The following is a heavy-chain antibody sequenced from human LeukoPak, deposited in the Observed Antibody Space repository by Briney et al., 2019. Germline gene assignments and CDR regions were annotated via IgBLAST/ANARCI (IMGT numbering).Heavy chain of an antibody. V-gene: IGHV4-38-2*02. D-gene: IGHD5-12*01. Sequence: SETLSLTCTVSGYSISSGYYWGWIRQPPGKGLEWIGSIYHSGSTYYNPSLKSRVTISVDTSKNQFSLKLSSVTAADTAVYYCARVGGRLYYYYYYMDVWGKGTTVTVSS. CDR2: IYHSGST. CDR1: GYSISSGYY. J-gene: IGHJ6*03. CDR3: ARVGGRLYYYYYYMDV.